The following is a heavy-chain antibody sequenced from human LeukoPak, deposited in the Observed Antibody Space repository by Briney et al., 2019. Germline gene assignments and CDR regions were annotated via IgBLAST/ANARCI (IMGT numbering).Heavy chain of an antibody. D-gene: IGHD2-21*02. CDR2: IILIYGTA. V-gene: IGHV1-69*05. CDR1: GGTFSSYA. CDR3: ARGSLVVTAIPFLDY. Sequence: GASVKVSCQASGGTFSSYAISWVRQAPGQGLEWMGWIILIYGTANYAQNFQGRVTITTYESTSTAYMELSSLRSEDTAVYYCARGSLVVTAIPFLDYWGQGTLVTVS. J-gene: IGHJ4*02.